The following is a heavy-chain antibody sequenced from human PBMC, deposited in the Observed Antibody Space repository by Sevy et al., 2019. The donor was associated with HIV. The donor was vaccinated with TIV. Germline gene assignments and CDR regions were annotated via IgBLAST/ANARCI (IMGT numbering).Heavy chain of an antibody. Sequence: GGSLRLSCAASGFTFDDYTMHWVRQAPGKGLEWVSLISWDGGNTYFADSVKGRFTISRDNSKNSLYLQMNSLRTEDTALYYCAKDIVYSGYDSGYYYYGMDVWGQGTTVTVSS. CDR2: ISWDGGNT. CDR1: GFTFDDYT. V-gene: IGHV3-43*01. CDR3: AKDIVYSGYDSGYYYYGMDV. J-gene: IGHJ6*02. D-gene: IGHD5-12*01.